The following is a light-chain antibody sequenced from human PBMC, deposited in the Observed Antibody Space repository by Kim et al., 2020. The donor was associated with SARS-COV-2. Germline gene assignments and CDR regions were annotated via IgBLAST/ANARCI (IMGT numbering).Light chain of an antibody. CDR1: QSVNSNY. J-gene: IGKJ1*01. Sequence: ETVLTQSPGTLSLSPGEGATLSCRASQSVNSNYLAWYQQRPGQAPRLLIFHASVRATCIPDRFSGSGSGTDFTLTISRLEPEDFAVYYCQQYGGSPATFGQGTKVDIK. CDR3: QQYGGSPAT. V-gene: IGKV3-20*01. CDR2: HAS.